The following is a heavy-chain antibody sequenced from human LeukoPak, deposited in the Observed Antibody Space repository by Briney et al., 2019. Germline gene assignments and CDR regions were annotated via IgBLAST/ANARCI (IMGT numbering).Heavy chain of an antibody. D-gene: IGHD2-2*01. V-gene: IGHV3-23*01. CDR2: ISGSGGST. CDR3: AKAPGYCSGTSCYYYFDY. CDR1: GFTFSSYA. J-gene: IGHJ4*02. Sequence: GGSLRLSCAASGFTFSSYAMSWVRQAPGKGLEWVSGISGSGGSTYYADSVKGRFTISRDNSKNTLYLQMNSLRAEDTAVYYCAKAPGYCSGTSCYYYFDYWGQGTLVTVSS.